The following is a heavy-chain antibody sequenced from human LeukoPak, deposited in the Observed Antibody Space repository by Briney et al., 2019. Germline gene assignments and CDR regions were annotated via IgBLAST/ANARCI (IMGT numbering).Heavy chain of an antibody. CDR1: RFTFSSYS. Sequence: PGGSLRLSCAASRFTFSSYSMNWVRQAPGKGLEWLSYISSSSSTIYYADSVKGRCTISRDNAKSSLYLQMNSLRAEDTAVYYCARGKYSSGYSYWGQGTLVTVSS. J-gene: IGHJ4*02. D-gene: IGHD3-22*01. V-gene: IGHV3-48*01. CDR2: ISSSSSTI. CDR3: ARGKYSSGYSY.